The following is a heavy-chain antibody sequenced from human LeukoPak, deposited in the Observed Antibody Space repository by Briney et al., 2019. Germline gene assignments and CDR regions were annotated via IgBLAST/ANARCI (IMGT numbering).Heavy chain of an antibody. CDR1: GYTFTSYG. Sequence: VASVKVSCKASGYTFTSYGISWVRQAPGQGVAWMGWISAYNGNTNYAQKLQGRVTMTTDTSTSTAYMELRSLGSDDTAVYYCARARYYDILTGSDAFDIWGQGTMVTVSS. V-gene: IGHV1-18*01. D-gene: IGHD3-9*01. CDR3: ARARYYDILTGSDAFDI. CDR2: ISAYNGNT. J-gene: IGHJ3*02.